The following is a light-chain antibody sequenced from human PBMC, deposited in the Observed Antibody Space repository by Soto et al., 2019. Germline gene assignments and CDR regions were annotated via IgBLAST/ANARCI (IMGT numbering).Light chain of an antibody. CDR1: QSVRNN. V-gene: IGKV3-15*01. CDR3: QQYNDWPPIT. CDR2: YAS. Sequence: EIMMTQSPATLSVSPGESPTLSCRASQSVRNNLAWYQHKPGQAPRLLIYYASTRATGIPARFSGSGSGTEFTLTISSLQSEDFALYYCQQYNDWPPITFGQGTRLEIK. J-gene: IGKJ5*01.